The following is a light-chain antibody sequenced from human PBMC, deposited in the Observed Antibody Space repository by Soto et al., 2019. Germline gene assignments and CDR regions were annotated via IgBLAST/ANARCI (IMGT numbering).Light chain of an antibody. CDR2: AAS. J-gene: IGKJ1*01. Sequence: DIQMTQSPSSLSASVGDRVTITCRASQGISNYLAWYQQKPEKVPKLLIYAASTLQSGVTTRLSGSSSGTDFTLTISSLQAGGVATYYCQKYNSAPRRFGQGTKVEIK. CDR3: QKYNSAPRR. V-gene: IGKV1-27*01. CDR1: QGISNY.